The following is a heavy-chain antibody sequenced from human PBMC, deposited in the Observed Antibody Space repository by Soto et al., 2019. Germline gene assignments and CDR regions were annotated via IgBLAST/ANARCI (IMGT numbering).Heavy chain of an antibody. V-gene: IGHV3-23*01. Sequence: GGSLRLSCEASGFTFSDYAMSWVRQATGKGLEWVSGISGSGDTTHYADSVRGRFTISRDNPKNTLYLQMNSLRAEDTAVYYCAKDLVSSTGYWGQGTLVTVSS. D-gene: IGHD2-2*01. CDR2: ISGSGDTT. J-gene: IGHJ4*02. CDR3: AKDLVSSTGY. CDR1: GFTFSDYA.